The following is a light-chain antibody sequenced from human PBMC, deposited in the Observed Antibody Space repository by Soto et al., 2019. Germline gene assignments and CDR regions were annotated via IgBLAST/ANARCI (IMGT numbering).Light chain of an antibody. V-gene: IGKV3-20*01. Sequence: ENVLTQSPATLSLSPGERATLSCRASQTVGSSFLAWYQQKRGQAPRLLIYGASNRATGIPDRFSGSGSAADFTLTIKRLEPEDFAVYYCQQFETFGGGTKVDIK. J-gene: IGKJ4*01. CDR1: QTVGSSF. CDR3: QQFET. CDR2: GAS.